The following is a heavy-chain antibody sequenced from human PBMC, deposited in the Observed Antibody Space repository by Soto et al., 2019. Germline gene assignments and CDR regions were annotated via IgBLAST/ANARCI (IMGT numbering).Heavy chain of an antibody. Sequence: SEPLSLTCTVTGGSISSCDYYLSWIRQSPGKGLEWIGYIYYSGSTYYNPSLKSRVTISVDTSKNQFSLKLSSVTAADTAVYYCAREYYDSSGYYRSNWFDPWGQGTLVTVS. V-gene: IGHV4-30-4*01. CDR3: AREYYDSSGYYRSNWFDP. CDR2: IYYSGST. D-gene: IGHD3-22*01. CDR1: GGSISSCDYY. J-gene: IGHJ5*02.